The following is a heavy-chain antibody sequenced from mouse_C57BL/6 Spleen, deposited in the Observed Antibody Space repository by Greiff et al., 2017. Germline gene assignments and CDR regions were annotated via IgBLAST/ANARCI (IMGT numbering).Heavy chain of an antibody. CDR1: GFNIKDDY. J-gene: IGHJ2*01. V-gene: IGHV14-4*01. CDR2: IDPENGDT. D-gene: IGHD1-1*01. CDR3: THRVYGSRDY. Sequence: VHVKQSGAELVRPGASVKLSCTASGFNIKDDYMHWVKQRPEQGLEWIGWIDPENGDTEYASKFQGKATITADTSSNTAYLQLSSLTSEDTAVYYCTHRVYGSRDYWGQGTTLTVSS.